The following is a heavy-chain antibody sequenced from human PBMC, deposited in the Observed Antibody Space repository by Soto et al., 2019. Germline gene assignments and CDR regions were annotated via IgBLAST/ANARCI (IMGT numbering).Heavy chain of an antibody. V-gene: IGHV1-18*04. CDR1: GYTFSSYS. CDR3: ARDNGYYDL. CDR2: ISTYSGNT. J-gene: IGHJ4*02. Sequence: QIQMVQSGAEVKQPGASVKISCKTSGYTFSSYSINWVRQAPGQGLEWMAWISTYSGNTHYAERVQGRVTVTLDKSARTAFVEMRGLTSDDTAVYFCARDNGYYDLWGQGTLVTVSS.